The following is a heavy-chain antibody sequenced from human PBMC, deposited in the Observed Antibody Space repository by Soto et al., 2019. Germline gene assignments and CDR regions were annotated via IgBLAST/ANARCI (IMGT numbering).Heavy chain of an antibody. V-gene: IGHV5-10-1*01. CDR1: GYSFAGYW. Sequence: GESLKISCKGSGYSFAGYWITWVRQKPGKGLEWMGRIDPSDSQTXYSPYXXRHAXPHXXKHIHPVLLQSRSQTDSDNAMYYCARQIYDSDTGPNLQYHFDSWGQGTPVTVS. J-gene: IGHJ4*02. CDR2: IDPSDSQT. CDR3: ARQIYDSDTGPNLQYHFDS. D-gene: IGHD3-22*01.